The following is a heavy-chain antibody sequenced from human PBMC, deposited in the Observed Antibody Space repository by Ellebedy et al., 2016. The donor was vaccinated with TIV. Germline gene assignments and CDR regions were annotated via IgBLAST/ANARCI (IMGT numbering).Heavy chain of an antibody. CDR2: IYYSGST. Sequence: MPSETLSLTCTVSGDSMSNYYWSWIRQPPGKPLEWIGYIYYSGSTNYNHSLKSRVTISLDTSKNQFSLRLTSVTAADTAVYYCASEPPYFYGSSIYLKDFWGQGTLVTVSP. J-gene: IGHJ4*02. CDR1: GDSMSNYY. CDR3: ASEPPYFYGSSIYLKDF. D-gene: IGHD3-10*01. V-gene: IGHV4-59*08.